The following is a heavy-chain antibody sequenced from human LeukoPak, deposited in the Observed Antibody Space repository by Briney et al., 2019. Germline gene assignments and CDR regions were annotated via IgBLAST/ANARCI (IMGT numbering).Heavy chain of an antibody. CDR1: GGSISTGGYY. V-gene: IGHV4-31*03. J-gene: IGHJ2*01. CDR2: IYYSGNT. CDR3: ARAPMTRSRITMVREKDWYFDL. D-gene: IGHD3-10*01. Sequence: SQTLSLTCTVSGGSISTGGYYWSWVRQHPGKGLEWIGYIYYSGNTYYNPSLKSRVTISVDTSKNQFSLKLSSVTAADTAVYYCARAPMTRSRITMVREKDWYFDLWGRGTLVIVSS.